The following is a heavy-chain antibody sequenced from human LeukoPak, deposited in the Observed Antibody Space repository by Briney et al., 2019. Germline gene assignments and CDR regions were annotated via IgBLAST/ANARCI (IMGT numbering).Heavy chain of an antibody. CDR1: GFTFSTYE. V-gene: IGHV3-48*03. D-gene: IGHD5-18*01. CDR2: ISNSGTTI. CDR3: ASSGYSYGPAAYYFDY. Sequence: GGSLRLSCAASGFTFSTYEMNWVRQAPGKGLEWISYISNSGTTIYYADSVKGRFTISRDNAKNSLYLQMNSLRAEDTAVYYCASSGYSYGPAAYYFDYWGQGTLVTVSS. J-gene: IGHJ4*02.